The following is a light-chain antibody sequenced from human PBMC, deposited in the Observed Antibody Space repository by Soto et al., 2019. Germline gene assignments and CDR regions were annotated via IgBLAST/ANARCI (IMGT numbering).Light chain of an antibody. V-gene: IGLV2-14*03. CDR2: AVS. CDR3: SSYTGSGTF. CDR1: SSDVGGYDQ. J-gene: IGLJ2*01. Sequence: QSALTQPASVSVSPGQSIAISCTGTSSDVGGYDQVSWYQQHPGKAPKLLIYAVSNRPSGVSNRFSGSKSGSTASLTISGLQAEDEADYYCSSYTGSGTFFGGGTQLTVL.